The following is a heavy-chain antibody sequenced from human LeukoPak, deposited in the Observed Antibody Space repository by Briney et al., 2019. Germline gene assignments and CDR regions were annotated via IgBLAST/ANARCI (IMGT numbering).Heavy chain of an antibody. D-gene: IGHD5-12*01. CDR1: GGSFSGYY. V-gene: IGHV4-34*01. CDR3: ARGNIVATPYYFDY. Sequence: SETLSLTXAVYGGSFSGYYWSWIRQPPGKGLEWIGEINHSGSTNYNPSLKSRVTISVDTSKNQFSLKLSSVTAADTAVYYCARGNIVATPYYFDYWGQGTLVTVSS. CDR2: INHSGST. J-gene: IGHJ4*02.